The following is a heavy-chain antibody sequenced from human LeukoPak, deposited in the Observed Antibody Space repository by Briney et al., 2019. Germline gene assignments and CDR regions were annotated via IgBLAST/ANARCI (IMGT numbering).Heavy chain of an antibody. CDR2: IKEDGSEK. CDR3: AREYWYFDL. V-gene: IGHV3-7*01. J-gene: IGHJ2*01. CDR1: GFNLNSRW. Sequence: PGGSLRLSCVAPGFNLNSRWMDWVRQAPGKGLEWVANIKEDGSEKNYADSVKGRFSISRDNAENSLYLQMNSLRVEDTAVYYCAREYWYFDLWGRGTLVTVSS.